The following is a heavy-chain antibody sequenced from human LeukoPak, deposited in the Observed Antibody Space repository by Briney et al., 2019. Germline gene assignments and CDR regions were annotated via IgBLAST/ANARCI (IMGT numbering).Heavy chain of an antibody. CDR3: ARGLVGNYYYYYMDV. CDR1: GGSFSGYY. D-gene: IGHD7-27*01. V-gene: IGHV4-34*01. Sequence: PSETLSLTCAVYGGSFSGYYWSWIRQPPGKGREWIGEINHSGSTNYNPSLKSRVTISVDTSKNQFSLKLSSVTAADTAVYYCARGLVGNYYYYYMDVWGKGTTVTVSS. J-gene: IGHJ6*03. CDR2: INHSGST.